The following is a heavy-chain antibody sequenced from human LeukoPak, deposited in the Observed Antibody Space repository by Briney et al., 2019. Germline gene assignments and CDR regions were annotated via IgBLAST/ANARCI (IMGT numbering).Heavy chain of an antibody. D-gene: IGHD3-16*01. CDR2: IKEDGREK. CDR1: GFIFNNYW. CDR3: TRALGHSVLAFDV. V-gene: IGHV3-7*03. J-gene: IGHJ3*01. Sequence: GGSLRLSCAASGFIFNNYWMNWVRQAPGKGLEWVASIKEDGREKLYVESLEGRLTIARDNAKESLHLQMRNLRVEDTAVYYCTRALGHSVLAFDVWGQGTVVIVS.